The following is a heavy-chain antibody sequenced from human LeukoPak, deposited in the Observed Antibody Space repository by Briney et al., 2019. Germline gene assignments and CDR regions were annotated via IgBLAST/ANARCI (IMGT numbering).Heavy chain of an antibody. CDR1: GGPISSYY. V-gene: IGHV4-59*01. CDR3: ARDLFGGPD. D-gene: IGHD3-16*01. J-gene: IGHJ4*02. Sequence: KPSETLSLTCTVSGGPISSYYWICLRQPPGKALEGLGYIYYSGSTNYNPSLKSRATISVDTSKNQFSLKLSSVTAADTAVYYCARDLFGGPDWGQGTLVTVSS. CDR2: IYYSGST.